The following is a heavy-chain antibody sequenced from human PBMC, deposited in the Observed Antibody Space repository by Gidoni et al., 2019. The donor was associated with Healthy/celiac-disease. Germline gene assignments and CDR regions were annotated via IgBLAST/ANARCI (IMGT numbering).Heavy chain of an antibody. CDR3: SITMVRGVLDY. CDR1: GFTFSSYS. V-gene: IGHV3-21*01. Sequence: EVQLVESGGGLVKPGGSLRLSCAASGFTFSSYSMTWVRQAPGKGLEWVSSISSSSSYIYYADSGKGRFTISRDNAKNSLYLQMNSLRAEDTAVYYCSITMVRGVLDYWGQGTLVTVSS. J-gene: IGHJ4*02. CDR2: ISSSSSYI. D-gene: IGHD3-10*01.